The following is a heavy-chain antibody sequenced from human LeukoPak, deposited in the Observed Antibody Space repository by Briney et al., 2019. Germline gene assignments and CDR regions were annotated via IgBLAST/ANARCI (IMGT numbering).Heavy chain of an antibody. V-gene: IGHV3-30*02. D-gene: IGHD4-17*01. CDR1: GFTFSSYG. Sequence: GGSLRLSCAASGFTFSSYGMHWVRQAPGKGLEWVAFIRYDGSNKYYADSVKGRFTISRDNAKNSLYLQMNSLRAEDTAVYYCARVFIGDYGDYQFDYWGQGTLVTVSS. J-gene: IGHJ4*02. CDR3: ARVFIGDYGDYQFDY. CDR2: IRYDGSNK.